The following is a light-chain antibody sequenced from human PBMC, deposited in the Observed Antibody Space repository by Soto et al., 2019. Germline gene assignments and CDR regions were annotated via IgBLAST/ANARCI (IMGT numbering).Light chain of an antibody. CDR3: QQYGSSPGT. V-gene: IGKV3-20*01. CDR1: QTVSNNY. J-gene: IGKJ2*01. CDR2: GAS. Sequence: EIVLTQSPGTLSLSPGERATLSCRASQTVSNNYLAWYQQQPGRAPRLLIYGASSRATGIPDRFSGSVSGTDFTLTITSLEAEDFAVYYCQQYGSSPGTFGRGTKLEIK.